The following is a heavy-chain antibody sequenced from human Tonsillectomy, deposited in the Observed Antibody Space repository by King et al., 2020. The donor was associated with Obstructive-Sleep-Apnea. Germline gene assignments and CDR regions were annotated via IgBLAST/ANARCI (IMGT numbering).Heavy chain of an antibody. CDR1: GGSISSYY. J-gene: IGHJ6*02. CDR2: IYYSWST. V-gene: IGHV4-59*01. D-gene: IGHD5-24*01. Sequence: VQLQESGPGLVKPSETLSLTCTVSGGSISSYYWSWIRQPPGKGLEWIGYIYYSWSTNYNPSLKSRVTISVDTSKNQFSLKLSSVTAADTAVYYCARGNNFYYYGMDVWGQGTTVTVSS. CDR3: ARGNNFYYYGMDV.